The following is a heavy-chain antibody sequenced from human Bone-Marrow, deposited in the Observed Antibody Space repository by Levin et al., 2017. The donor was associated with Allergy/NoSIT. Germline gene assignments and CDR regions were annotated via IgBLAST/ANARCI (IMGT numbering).Heavy chain of an antibody. CDR1: GGSISTYY. V-gene: IGHV4-4*07. CDR2: IYTSGST. Sequence: SETLSLTCTVSGGSISTYYWSWIRQPAGKGLEWIGLIYTSGSTNYNPSLKSRVTMSVDTSKNQFSLKLSSVTAADTAVYYCAREKIPSYSGSYLVAFDIWGQGTMVTVSS. J-gene: IGHJ3*02. CDR3: AREKIPSYSGSYLVAFDI. D-gene: IGHD1-26*01.